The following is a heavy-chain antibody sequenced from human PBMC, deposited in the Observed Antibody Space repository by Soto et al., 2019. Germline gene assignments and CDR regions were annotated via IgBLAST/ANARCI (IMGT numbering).Heavy chain of an antibody. D-gene: IGHD3-9*01. Sequence: PGGSLRLSCAASGFTFSGSAMHWVRQASGKGLEWVGRIRSKANSYATAYAASVKGRFTISRDNSKNTLYLQMNSLRAEDTAVYYCAKDGNPIPYLTGYYRLGWFDPWGQGTLVTVSS. J-gene: IGHJ5*02. CDR1: GFTFSGSA. V-gene: IGHV3-73*01. CDR2: IRSKANSYAT. CDR3: AKDGNPIPYLTGYYRLGWFDP.